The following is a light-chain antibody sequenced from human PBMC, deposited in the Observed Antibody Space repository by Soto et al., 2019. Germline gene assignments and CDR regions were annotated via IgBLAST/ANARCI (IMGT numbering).Light chain of an antibody. CDR2: GNS. J-gene: IGLJ2*01. Sequence: QSVLPQPPSVCGAPQQRVTISCTGSSSNIGAGYDVHWYQQLPGTAPKLLIYGNSNRPSGGPDRFSGSNSGTSASLAITGRQAEDEADDYCQSYDSSLSVVFGGGTQLTV. CDR3: QSYDSSLSVV. V-gene: IGLV1-40*01. CDR1: SSNIGAGYD.